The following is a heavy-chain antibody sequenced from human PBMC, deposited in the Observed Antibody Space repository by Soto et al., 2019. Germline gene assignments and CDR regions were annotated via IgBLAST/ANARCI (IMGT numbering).Heavy chain of an antibody. V-gene: IGHV3-23*01. CDR1: GFTFSSYA. CDR2: ISGSGGST. Sequence: EVQLLESGGGLVQPGGSLRLSCAASGFTFSSYAMSWVRQAPGKGLEWVSAISGSGGSTYYADSVKGRFTISRDNSKNTLYLQMNSLRAEDTAVYYCAKVGYYCSGGSCYADYWGQGTLVTVSS. D-gene: IGHD2-15*01. CDR3: AKVGYYCSGGSCYADY. J-gene: IGHJ4*02.